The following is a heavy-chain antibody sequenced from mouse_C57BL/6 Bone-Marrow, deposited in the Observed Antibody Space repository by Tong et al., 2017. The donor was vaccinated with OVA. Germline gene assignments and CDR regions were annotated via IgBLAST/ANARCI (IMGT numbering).Heavy chain of an antibody. V-gene: IGHV1-87*01. CDR3: ARAELDY. Sequence: VQLQQSGAELARPGASVKLSCKASGYTFTSYWMQWVKQRPGQGLEWIGAIYPGDGDTRYTQKFKGKATLTADKSSSKAYMQLSSVASEDSAVYYCARAELDYWGQGTSVTVSS. J-gene: IGHJ4*01. CDR2: IYPGDGDT. CDR1: GYTFTSYW.